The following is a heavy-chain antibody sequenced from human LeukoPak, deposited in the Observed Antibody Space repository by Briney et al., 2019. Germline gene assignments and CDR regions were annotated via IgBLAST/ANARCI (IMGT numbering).Heavy chain of an antibody. CDR1: GGTFSSYA. J-gene: IGHJ4*02. Sequence: SVKVSCKASGGTFSSYALSWVRQAPGQGLEWMGGLIPTFETANYAQKFQGRVTITADESTSTAYMELSGLRSEDTAVYYCAKGGYSSAYGDSWGQGTLVTVSS. V-gene: IGHV1-69*01. D-gene: IGHD5-18*01. CDR2: LIPTFETA. CDR3: AKGGYSSAYGDS.